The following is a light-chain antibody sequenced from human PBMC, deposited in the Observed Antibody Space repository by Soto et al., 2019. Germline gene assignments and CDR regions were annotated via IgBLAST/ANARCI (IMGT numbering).Light chain of an antibody. J-gene: IGLJ1*01. CDR2: GDS. CDR1: GSNIGAGYD. CDR3: QSYDSTLDARYV. V-gene: IGLV1-40*01. Sequence: QSVLTQPRSVSGAPGQRVTISCTGSGSNIGAGYDVHWYQHRPGTAPKLLVFGDSHRPSGVPDRFSGSKSGTSASLAITGLQAEDEGAYYCQSYDSTLDARYVFGTGTKLTVL.